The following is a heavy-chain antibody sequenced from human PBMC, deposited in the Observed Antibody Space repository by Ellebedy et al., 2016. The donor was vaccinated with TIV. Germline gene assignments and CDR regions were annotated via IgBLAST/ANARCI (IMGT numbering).Heavy chain of an antibody. Sequence: GGSLRLXXAASGFTFSSYSMNWVRQAPGKGLEWVSSISSSSSYIYYADSVKGRFTISRDNAKNSLYLQMNSLRAEDTAVYYCARGGIQRWLHPRPFDYWGQGTLVTVSS. CDR3: ARGGIQRWLHPRPFDY. D-gene: IGHD5-24*01. CDR1: GFTFSSYS. J-gene: IGHJ4*02. CDR2: ISSSSSYI. V-gene: IGHV3-21*06.